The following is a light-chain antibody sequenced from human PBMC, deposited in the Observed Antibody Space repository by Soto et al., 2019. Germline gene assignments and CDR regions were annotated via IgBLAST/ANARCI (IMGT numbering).Light chain of an antibody. Sequence: ILMTQSPATLSVSPGERATLSCRASQSVSNNLAWYQQKPDQAPRLLIYDASTRATRIPARFSGSGSGTEFTLALSGLQAEDFAFYYCQQYNNWPPWTFGQGTKVEIK. CDR3: QQYNNWPPWT. J-gene: IGKJ1*01. CDR1: QSVSNN. V-gene: IGKV3-15*01. CDR2: DAS.